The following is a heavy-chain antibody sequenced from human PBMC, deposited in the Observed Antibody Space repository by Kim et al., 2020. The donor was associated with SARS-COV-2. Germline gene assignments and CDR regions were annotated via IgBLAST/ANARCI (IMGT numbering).Heavy chain of an antibody. J-gene: IGHJ4*02. Sequence: GGSLRLSCAASGFTFSSYSMNWVRQAPGKGLEWVSSISSSSSYIYYADSVKGRFTISRDNAKNSLYLQMNSLRAEDTAVYYCATRPDYGDSNFDYWGQGTLVTVSS. V-gene: IGHV3-21*01. D-gene: IGHD4-17*01. CDR2: ISSSSSYI. CDR1: GFTFSSYS. CDR3: ATRPDYGDSNFDY.